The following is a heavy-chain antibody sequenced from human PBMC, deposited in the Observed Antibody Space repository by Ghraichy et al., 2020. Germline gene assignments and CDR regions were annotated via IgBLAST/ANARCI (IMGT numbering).Heavy chain of an antibody. CDR1: GFNFDDYG. CDR2: INWNGDRT. D-gene: IGHD5-12*01. V-gene: IGHV3-20*04. Sequence: GGSLRLSCAASGFNFDDYGMSWVRQAPGKGLEWVSGINWNGDRTRYADSVKGRFTISRDNAKTSLYLQMNSLRAEDTALYYCARGPNIVGTLREVGYYYYYMDVWGKGTTVTVSS. J-gene: IGHJ6*03. CDR3: ARGPNIVGTLREVGYYYYYMDV.